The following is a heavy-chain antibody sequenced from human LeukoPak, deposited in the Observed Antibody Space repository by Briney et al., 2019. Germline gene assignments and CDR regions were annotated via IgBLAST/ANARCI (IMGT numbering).Heavy chain of an antibody. J-gene: IGHJ4*02. CDR3: ARHGYDTGNYQAHFDY. D-gene: IGHD3-9*01. CDR1: GGSISGYY. Sequence: PSETLSLTCTVSGGSISGYYWSWIRQPPGKGLGWIGYINYSGRTNNNPSLTGRVTVSVDTSKNQFSRKLSSVTAADTAVYYCARHGYDTGNYQAHFDYWGQGTLVTVSS. V-gene: IGHV4-59*08. CDR2: INYSGRT.